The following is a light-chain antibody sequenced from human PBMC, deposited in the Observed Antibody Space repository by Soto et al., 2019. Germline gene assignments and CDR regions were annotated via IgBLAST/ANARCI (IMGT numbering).Light chain of an antibody. V-gene: IGLV2-14*01. CDR1: SSDIGGYNY. CDR3: SSYKTSSTVVV. CDR2: GVS. J-gene: IGLJ2*01. Sequence: QSVLTQPASVSGSPGQSITISCTGTSSDIGGYNYVSWYQQYPGKAPKLMIFGVSDRPSGVSDRLSGSKSGTTASLTISGLQAEDEADYYCSSYKTSSTVVVFGGGTKLTVL.